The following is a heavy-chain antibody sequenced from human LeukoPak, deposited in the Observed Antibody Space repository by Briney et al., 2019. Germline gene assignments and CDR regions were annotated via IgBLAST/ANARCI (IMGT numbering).Heavy chain of an antibody. CDR3: ASSKYGSGSHSWFDP. Sequence: PGGSLRLSCAASGFTVSSNYMTWVRQAPGKGLEWVSVIHSGGGTYYADSVRGRFTISRDNSKNTLYLQRSSLRAEDTAVYYCASSKYGSGSHSWFDPWGQGTLVTVSS. CDR2: IHSGGGT. V-gene: IGHV3-53*01. J-gene: IGHJ5*02. D-gene: IGHD3-10*01. CDR1: GFTVSSNY.